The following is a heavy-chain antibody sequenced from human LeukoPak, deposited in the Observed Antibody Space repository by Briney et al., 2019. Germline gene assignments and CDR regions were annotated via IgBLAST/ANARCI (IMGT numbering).Heavy chain of an antibody. CDR2: IYYSGST. J-gene: IGHJ3*02. V-gene: IGHV4-59*01. CDR1: GGSISSYY. D-gene: IGHD3-3*01. Sequence: PSETXSLTCTVSGGSISSYYWSWVRQPPGKGLEWIGYIYYSGSTNYNPSLKSRVTISVDTSKNQFSLKLSSVTAADTAVYYCAREGLRFLEWASDAFDIWGQGTMVTVSS. CDR3: AREGLRFLEWASDAFDI.